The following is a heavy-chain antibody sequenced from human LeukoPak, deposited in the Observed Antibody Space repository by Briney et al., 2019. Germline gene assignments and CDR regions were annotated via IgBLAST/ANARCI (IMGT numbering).Heavy chain of an antibody. CDR3: ARGDQLLHVLYYYYYMDV. D-gene: IGHD2-2*01. Sequence: GASVKVSCKASGYTFTSYDINWVRQATGQGLEWMGWMNPSSGNTGYAQKFQGRVTMTRNTSISTAYMELSSLRSEDTAVYYCARGDQLLHVLYYYYYMDVWGKGTTVTVSS. V-gene: IGHV1-8*01. J-gene: IGHJ6*03. CDR1: GYTFTSYD. CDR2: MNPSSGNT.